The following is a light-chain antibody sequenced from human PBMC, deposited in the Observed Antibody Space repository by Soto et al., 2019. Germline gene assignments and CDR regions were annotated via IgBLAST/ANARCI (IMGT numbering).Light chain of an antibody. CDR1: SSNIGSNP. CDR2: SDN. Sequence: QSVLTQPPSASGTPGQRVTISCSGSSSNIGSNPVIWYQQLPGKDPQSLIYSDNQLPSGVPVRISGSRSGTSASLAISGLQSEEAAEYYCAAWDDSLRGRVFGGGTKLTVL. CDR3: AAWDDSLRGRV. J-gene: IGLJ2*01. V-gene: IGLV1-44*01.